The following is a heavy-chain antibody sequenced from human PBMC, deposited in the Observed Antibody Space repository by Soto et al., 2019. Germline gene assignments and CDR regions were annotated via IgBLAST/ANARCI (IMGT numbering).Heavy chain of an antibody. CDR2: IHPNSGGT. D-gene: IGHD5-12*01. V-gene: IGHV1-2*02. CDR1: GYRFTDYY. Sequence: SVKVSCKASGYRFTDYYVHWVRQSPGQGLEWMGWIHPNSGGTKFPQKFQGRVIMTRDTSISTAYMDLSRLTPDDTAVYYCARAGLTSLELATMYWGQGTLVTVSS. J-gene: IGHJ4*02. CDR3: ARAGLTSLELATMY.